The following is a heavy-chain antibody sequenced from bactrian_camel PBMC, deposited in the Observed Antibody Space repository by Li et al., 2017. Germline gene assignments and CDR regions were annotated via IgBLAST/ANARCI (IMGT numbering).Heavy chain of an antibody. D-gene: IGHD5*01. CDR3: AEGWTHNF. J-gene: IGHJ4*01. Sequence: HVQLVESGGGSVQAGGSLRLSCAMSDYMAGTLCMGWFRQSPGKEREGVATTYSGDGSTYYAGAVKGRFTVSRDNDKNTLYLQMNGLKPEDTAMYYCAEGWTHNFWGQGTQVTVS. CDR1: DYMAGTLC. V-gene: IGHV3S1*01. CDR2: TYSGDGST.